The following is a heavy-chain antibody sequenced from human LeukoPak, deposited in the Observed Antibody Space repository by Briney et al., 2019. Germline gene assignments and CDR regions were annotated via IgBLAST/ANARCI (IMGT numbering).Heavy chain of an antibody. Sequence: PSDTLSLTCAVSGDSISSDGYAWNWIRQPPGEGLEWIGYIYYSGRTHFNPSLKSRVTMSVDTSKNHFSLRLSSVTAADTAVYYCARDNDYYDSSGYPGSFDPWGQGILVTVSS. CDR3: ARDNDYYDSSGYPGSFDP. CDR1: GDSISSDGYA. V-gene: IGHV4-30-4*07. D-gene: IGHD3-22*01. J-gene: IGHJ5*02. CDR2: IYYSGRT.